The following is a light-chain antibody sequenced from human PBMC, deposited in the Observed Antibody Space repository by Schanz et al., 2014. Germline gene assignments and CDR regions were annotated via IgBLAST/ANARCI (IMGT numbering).Light chain of an antibody. J-gene: IGKJ1*01. V-gene: IGKV3-20*01. Sequence: DIVLTQSPGTLSLSPGERATLSCRASQSVGSNYLAWYQQTPGQAPRLLISGASSRATGIPDRFSGSGSGTDFTLTISRLEPEDSAVYYCQQYGSSPETFGQGTKVEIK. CDR2: GAS. CDR1: QSVGSNY. CDR3: QQYGSSPET.